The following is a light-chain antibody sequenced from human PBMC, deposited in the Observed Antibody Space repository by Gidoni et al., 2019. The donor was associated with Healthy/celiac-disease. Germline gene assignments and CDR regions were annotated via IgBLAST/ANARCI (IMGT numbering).Light chain of an antibody. J-gene: IGLJ2*01. V-gene: IGLV2-8*01. CDR1: SSDVGGYNY. CDR2: EVS. Sequence: QSALTHPPSASGSPGQSVTISCTGTSSDVGGYNYVSWYQQHPGKAPKLMIYEVSKRPSGVPDRFSGSKSGNTASLTVSGLQAEDEADYYCCSYAGSNNFVVFGGGTKLTVL. CDR3: CSYAGSNNFVV.